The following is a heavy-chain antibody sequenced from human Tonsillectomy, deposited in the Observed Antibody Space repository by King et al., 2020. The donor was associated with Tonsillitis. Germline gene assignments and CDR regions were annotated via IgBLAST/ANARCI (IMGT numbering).Heavy chain of an antibody. CDR3: ASATCSSTTCYRPEYFQE. D-gene: IGHD2-2*01. Sequence: QLQESGPGMVKPSQTLSLTCIVSGGSISSGGFYWSWIRQHPEKGLGWIGYIYYTGSTYYNPSLKSRITISLDTSRNQFSLNLSSVTAADTALYYCASATCSSTTCYRPEYFQEWGQGALVTVSS. V-gene: IGHV4-31*03. CDR2: IYYTGST. J-gene: IGHJ1*01. CDR1: GGSISSGGFY.